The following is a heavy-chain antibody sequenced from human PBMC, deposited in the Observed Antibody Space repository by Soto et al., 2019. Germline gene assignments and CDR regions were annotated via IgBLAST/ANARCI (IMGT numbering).Heavy chain of an antibody. J-gene: IGHJ5*02. CDR2: ISAYNGNT. CDR3: ARDNVFLTGYYPVDWFDP. Sequence: ASVKVSCKASGYTFTCYGISWVRQAPGQGLEWMGWISAYNGNTNYAQKLQGRVTMTTDTSTSTAYMELRSLRSDDTAVYYCARDNVFLTGYYPVDWFDPWCQATLVTVSS. D-gene: IGHD3-9*01. CDR1: GYTFTCYG. V-gene: IGHV1-18*01.